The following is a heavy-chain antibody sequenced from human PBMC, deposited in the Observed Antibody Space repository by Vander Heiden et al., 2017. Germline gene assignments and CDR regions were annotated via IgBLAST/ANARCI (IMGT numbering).Heavy chain of an antibody. CDR2: NYSTGST. CDR1: AGSLHSYS. Sequence: VQLPESGPGLVQPSETLSITCSVSAGSLHSYSWTWIRQPPGHALAGLGCNYSTGSTSYNPSLKSRVTMSLDTSKSQFSLKLSSVTAADTAVYYCARSIAHYDRFDYWGQGTLVTVSS. CDR3: ARSIAHYDRFDY. V-gene: IGHV4-59*01. D-gene: IGHD3-22*01. J-gene: IGHJ4*02.